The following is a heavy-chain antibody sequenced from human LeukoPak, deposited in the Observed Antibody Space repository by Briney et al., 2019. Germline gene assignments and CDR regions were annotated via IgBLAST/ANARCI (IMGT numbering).Heavy chain of an antibody. CDR3: AKGLEESDY. D-gene: IGHD6-19*01. CDR2: ISGSGGST. CDR1: GFTFSGYA. Sequence: QAGGSLRLSCAASGFTFSGYAMSWVRQAPGKGLEWVSAISGSGGSTYYADSVKGRFTISRDNSKSTLYLQMNSLRAEDTAVYYCAKGLEESDYWGQGTLVTVSS. V-gene: IGHV3-23*01. J-gene: IGHJ4*02.